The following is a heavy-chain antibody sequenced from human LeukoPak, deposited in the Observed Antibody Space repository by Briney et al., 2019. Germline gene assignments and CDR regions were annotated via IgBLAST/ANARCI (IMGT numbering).Heavy chain of an antibody. Sequence: GGSLRLSCAASGFTFSGYWMTWVRQAPGKGLEWVANIKQDGSEKYYVDSVKGRFTISRDNAKNSLYLQMNSLRAEDTAVYYCARDPKFDFWSGSRGYWGQGTLVTVSS. CDR3: ARDPKFDFWSGSRGY. V-gene: IGHV3-7*01. J-gene: IGHJ4*02. CDR1: GFTFSGYW. D-gene: IGHD3-3*01. CDR2: IKQDGSEK.